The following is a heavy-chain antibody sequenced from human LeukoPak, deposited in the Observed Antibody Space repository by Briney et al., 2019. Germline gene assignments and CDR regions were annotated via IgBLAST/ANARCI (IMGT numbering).Heavy chain of an antibody. J-gene: IGHJ4*02. CDR1: GFTFSGYS. Sequence: GGSLRLSCAASGFTFSGYSMNWVRHTPGKGLVWVSRIKGDGSSTSYADSVKGRFTISRDNAKNTLYLQMNSLRAEDTAVYYCARDGYSFGHDFDYWGQGTLVTVSS. CDR3: ARDGYSFGHDFDY. CDR2: IKGDGSST. V-gene: IGHV3-74*01. D-gene: IGHD5-18*01.